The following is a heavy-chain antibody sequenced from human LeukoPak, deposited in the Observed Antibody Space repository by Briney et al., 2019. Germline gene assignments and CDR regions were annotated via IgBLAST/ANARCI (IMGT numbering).Heavy chain of an antibody. J-gene: IGHJ3*02. CDR1: GGSISSGGYS. CDR3: ARADSSGYYDTYAFDI. V-gene: IGHV4-30-2*01. CDR2: IYHSGST. D-gene: IGHD3-22*01. Sequence: SETLSLTCTVSGGSISSGGYSWSWIRQPPGKGLEWIGYIYHSGSTYYNPSLKSRVTISVDRSKNQFSLKLSSVTAADTAVYYCARADSSGYYDTYAFDIWGQGTMVTVSS.